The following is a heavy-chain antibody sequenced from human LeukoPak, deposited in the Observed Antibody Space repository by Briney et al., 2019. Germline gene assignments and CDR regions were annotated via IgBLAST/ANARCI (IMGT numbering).Heavy chain of an antibody. J-gene: IGHJ6*02. CDR3: ATGVASGSYYYYYYGMDV. CDR2: FDPEGGET. Sequence: ASVKVSCKVSGYTLTELSMHWVRQAPGKGLEWMGGFDPEGGETIYAQKFQGRVTMTEDTSTDTAYMELSSLRSEDTAVYYCATGVASGSYYYYYYGMDVWGQGTTVTVSS. V-gene: IGHV1-24*01. D-gene: IGHD1-26*01. CDR1: GYTLTELS.